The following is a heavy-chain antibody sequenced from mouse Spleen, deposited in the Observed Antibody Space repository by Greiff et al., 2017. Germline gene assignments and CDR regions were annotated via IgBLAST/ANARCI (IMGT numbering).Heavy chain of an antibody. CDR3: ASSYDYDVAY. J-gene: IGHJ3*01. Sequence: EVQVVESGGDLVKPGGSLKLSCAASGFTFSSYGMSWVRQTPDKRLEWVATISSGGSYTYYPDSVKGRFTISRDNAKNTLYLQMSSLKSEDTAMYYCASSYDYDVAYWGQGTLVTVSA. CDR1: GFTFSSYG. V-gene: IGHV5-6*01. D-gene: IGHD2-4*01. CDR2: ISSGGSYT.